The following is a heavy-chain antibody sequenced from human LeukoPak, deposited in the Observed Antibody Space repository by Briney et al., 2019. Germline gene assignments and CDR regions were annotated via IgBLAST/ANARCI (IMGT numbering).Heavy chain of an antibody. Sequence: GGSLRLSCSASGFNFGGYSMHWVRQAPGKGLVWVSRIKYDGSDTIYADSVKGRFTISRDNARNTLYLQMNSLRVEDTAVYYCTKSDWFDPWGQGTLVTVSS. V-gene: IGHV3-74*01. CDR2: IKYDGSDT. J-gene: IGHJ5*02. CDR3: TKSDWFDP. CDR1: GFNFGGYS.